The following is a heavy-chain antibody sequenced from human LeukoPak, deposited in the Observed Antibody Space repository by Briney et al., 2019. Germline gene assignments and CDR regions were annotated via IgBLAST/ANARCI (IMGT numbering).Heavy chain of an antibody. CDR2: ISYDGSNK. D-gene: IGHD6-19*01. CDR3: AIDPYSSGRFPDY. V-gene: IGHV3-30*03. J-gene: IGHJ4*02. CDR1: GFNFSSYG. Sequence: GGSLTLSCAVSGFNFSSYGMQWVRPAPGKGLEWVAVISYDGSNKYYADSVKGRFTICRDNSKNTLYLQMNSLRAEDTAVYYCAIDPYSSGRFPDYWGQETLVTVSS.